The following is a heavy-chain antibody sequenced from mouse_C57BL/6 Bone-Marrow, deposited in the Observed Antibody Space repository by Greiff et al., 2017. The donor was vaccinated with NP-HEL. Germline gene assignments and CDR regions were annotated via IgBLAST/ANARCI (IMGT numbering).Heavy chain of an antibody. J-gene: IGHJ2*01. Sequence: VQLQQSGAELVRPGASVTLSCKASGYTFTDYYINWVKQRPGQGLEWIARIYPGSGNTYYNEKFKGKATLTAEKSSSTAYMQLSSLTSEDSAVYFCARGDGYNRFDYWGQGTTLTVSS. CDR1: GYTFTDYY. CDR3: ARGDGYNRFDY. D-gene: IGHD2-3*01. V-gene: IGHV1-76*01. CDR2: IYPGSGNT.